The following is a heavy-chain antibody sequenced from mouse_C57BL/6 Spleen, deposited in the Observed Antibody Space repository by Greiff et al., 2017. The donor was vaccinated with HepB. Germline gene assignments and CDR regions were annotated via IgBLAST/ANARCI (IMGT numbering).Heavy chain of an antibody. D-gene: IGHD1-1*01. Sequence: VQLQQSGAELVRPGTSVKLSCKASGYTFTSYWMHWVKQRPGQGLEWIGVIDPSDSYTNYNQKFKGKATLTVDTSSSTAYMQLSSLKSEDSAVYYWARSDNYYGSKRLGFDYWGQGTTLTVSS. CDR1: GYTFTSYW. CDR3: ARSDNYYGSKRLGFDY. V-gene: IGHV1-59*01. J-gene: IGHJ2*01. CDR2: IDPSDSYT.